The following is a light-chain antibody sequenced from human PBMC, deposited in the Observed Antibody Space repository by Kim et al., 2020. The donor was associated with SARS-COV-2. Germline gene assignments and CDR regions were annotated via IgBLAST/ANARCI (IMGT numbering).Light chain of an antibody. CDR3: SSITSSSTGV. J-gene: IGLJ2*01. CDR2: DVS. Sequence: QSALTQPASVSGSPGQSITISCTGTSSDIGGYNYVSWYQQHPRKAPKLMIYDVSKRSSGVSNRFSGSKSGNTASLTISGLQAEDEADYYCSSITSSSTGVFGGGTQLTVL. CDR1: SSDIGGYNY. V-gene: IGLV2-14*01.